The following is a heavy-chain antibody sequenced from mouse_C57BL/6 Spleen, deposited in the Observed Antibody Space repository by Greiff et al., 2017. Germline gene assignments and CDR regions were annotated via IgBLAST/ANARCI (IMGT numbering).Heavy chain of an antibody. D-gene: IGHD4-1*01. CDR1: GYSITSGYY. CDR2: ISYDGSN. Sequence: EVQLVESGPGLVKPSQSLSLTCSVTGYSITSGYYWNWIRQFPGNNLEWMGYISYDGSNNYNPSLKNRISITRDTSKNQFFLKLNSVTTEDTATYYCAREKLTGWYFDVWGTGTTVTVSS. CDR3: AREKLTGWYFDV. V-gene: IGHV3-6*01. J-gene: IGHJ1*03.